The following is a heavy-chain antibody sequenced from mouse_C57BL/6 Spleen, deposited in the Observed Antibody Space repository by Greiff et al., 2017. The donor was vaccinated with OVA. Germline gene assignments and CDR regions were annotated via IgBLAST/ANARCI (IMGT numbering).Heavy chain of an antibody. CDR2: IYPGDGDT. Sequence: VKLMESGPELVKPGASVKISCKASGYAFSSSWMNWVKQRPGKGLEWIGRIYPGDGDTNYNGKFKGKATLTADKSSSTAYMQLSSLTSEDSAVYFCARGYYGSSYEYFDVWGTGTTVTVSS. CDR3: ARGYYGSSYEYFDV. D-gene: IGHD1-1*01. J-gene: IGHJ1*03. V-gene: IGHV1-82*01. CDR1: GYAFSSSW.